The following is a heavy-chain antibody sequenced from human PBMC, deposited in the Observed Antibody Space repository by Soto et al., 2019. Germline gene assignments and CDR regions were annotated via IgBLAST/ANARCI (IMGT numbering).Heavy chain of an antibody. Sequence: SETLSLTCTLSGGAINDHYWSFIRQPPGKGLEWIGYIYYNGNTNYNSSLESRVTISVDRSRNQFSLRLTSLTAADTAVYYCARVRTGYFDYWGRGALVTVSS. V-gene: IGHV4-59*11. CDR2: IYYNGNT. CDR1: GGAINDHY. CDR3: ARVRTGYFDY. J-gene: IGHJ4*02. D-gene: IGHD3-9*01.